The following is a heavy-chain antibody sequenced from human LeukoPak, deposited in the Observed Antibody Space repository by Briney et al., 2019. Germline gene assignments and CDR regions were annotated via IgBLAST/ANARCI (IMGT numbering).Heavy chain of an antibody. J-gene: IGHJ4*02. CDR3: AKVVVRGSYYFDY. CDR2: ISASGGST. CDR1: GFTFSSYA. D-gene: IGHD3-10*01. V-gene: IGHV3-23*01. Sequence: GGSLGLSCAASGFTFSSYAMSWVRQAPGKGLEWVSVISASGGSTYYADSVKGRFTISRDNSKNTLYLQVNSIRVEDTAVYYCAKVVVRGSYYFDYWGQGTLVTVSS.